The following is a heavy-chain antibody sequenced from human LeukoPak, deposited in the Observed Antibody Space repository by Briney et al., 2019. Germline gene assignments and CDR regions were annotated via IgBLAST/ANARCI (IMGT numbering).Heavy chain of an antibody. Sequence: PGGSLRLSCAASGFDFRSYEMNWVRQAPGEGLQWLAYISDSGNVVYYAESVKGRFTISRDNTKNSVYLQMRNLTVEDTATYYCARDVETSGWSPFDYWGQGTLVAVPS. CDR2: ISDSGNVV. CDR1: GFDFRSYE. V-gene: IGHV3-48*03. CDR3: ARDVETSGWSPFDY. J-gene: IGHJ4*02. D-gene: IGHD6-19*01.